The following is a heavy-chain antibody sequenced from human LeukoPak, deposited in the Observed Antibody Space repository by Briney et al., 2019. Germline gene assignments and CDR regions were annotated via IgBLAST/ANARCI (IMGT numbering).Heavy chain of an antibody. D-gene: IGHD2-15*01. CDR1: GYTFTSYG. CDR2: ISAYNGNT. J-gene: IGHJ3*02. Sequence: ASVKVSCKASGYTFTSYGISWVRQAPGQGLEWMGWISAYNGNTNYAQKFQGRVTITADESTSTAYMELSSLRSEDTAVYYCARGADSGPAFDIWGQGTMVTVSS. CDR3: ARGADSGPAFDI. V-gene: IGHV1-18*01.